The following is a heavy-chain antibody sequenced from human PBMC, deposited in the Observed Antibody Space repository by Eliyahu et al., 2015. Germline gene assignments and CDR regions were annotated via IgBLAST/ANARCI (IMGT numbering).Heavy chain of an antibody. D-gene: IGHD6-13*01. V-gene: IGHV3-48*03. J-gene: IGHJ4*02. Sequence: EMNWVRQAPGKGLEWIAYISRTGNTIYYADSVKGRFTISRDNSKNSVFLQMDSLRVEDTGIYYCSRQRGIWSHFDYWGQGTLVTASS. CDR2: ISRTGNTI. CDR3: SRQRGIWSHFDY.